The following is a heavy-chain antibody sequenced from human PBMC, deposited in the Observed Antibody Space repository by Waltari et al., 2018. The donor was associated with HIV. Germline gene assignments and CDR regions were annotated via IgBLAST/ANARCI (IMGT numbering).Heavy chain of an antibody. J-gene: IGHJ4*02. CDR2: IYYSGST. CDR3: ARSIPNSSGWPFDY. D-gene: IGHD6-19*01. V-gene: IGHV4-39*01. Sequence: QLQLQESGPGLVKPSETLSLTCTVSGGSISSSSYYWGWIRQPPGKGLEWIGSIYYSGSTYYNPSLKSRVTISVDTSKNQFSLKLSSVTAADTAVYYCARSIPNSSGWPFDYWGQGTLVTVSS. CDR1: GGSISSSSYY.